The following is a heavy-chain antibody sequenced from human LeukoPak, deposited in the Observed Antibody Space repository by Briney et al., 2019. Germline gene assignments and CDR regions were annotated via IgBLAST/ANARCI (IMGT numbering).Heavy chain of an antibody. J-gene: IGHJ4*02. CDR2: ISSSSSYI. Sequence: PGGSLRLSCAASGFTFSSYSMNWVRQAPGKGLEWVSSISSSSSYIYYADSVKGRFTISRDNAKNSLYLQMNSLRAEDTAVYYCARAEGQGGYNYGYWGQGTLVTVSS. D-gene: IGHD5-24*01. CDR1: GFTFSSYS. CDR3: ARAEGQGGYNYGY. V-gene: IGHV3-21*01.